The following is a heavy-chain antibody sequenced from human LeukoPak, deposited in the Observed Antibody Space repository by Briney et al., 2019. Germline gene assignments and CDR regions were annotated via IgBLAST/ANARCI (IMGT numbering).Heavy chain of an antibody. CDR3: ARGAWVQHCSSTSCYTGWFDP. CDR1: GGSISSYY. V-gene: IGHV4-4*07. J-gene: IGHJ5*02. CDR2: IYTSGST. Sequence: SETLSLTCTVSGGSISSYYWSWIRQPAGKGLEWIGRIYTSGSTNYNPSLKSRVTMSVDTSKNQFSLKLSSVTAADTAVYYCARGAWVQHCSSTSCYTGWFDPWGQGTLVTVSS. D-gene: IGHD2-2*02.